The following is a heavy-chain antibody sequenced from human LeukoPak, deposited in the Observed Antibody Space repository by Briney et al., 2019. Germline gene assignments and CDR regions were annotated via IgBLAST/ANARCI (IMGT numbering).Heavy chain of an antibody. CDR3: ASPDRRFDY. D-gene: IGHD3-16*02. V-gene: IGHV4-38-2*02. CDR1: GYSISSGYY. Sequence: SSETLSLTCTVSGYSISSGYYWGWIRQPPGKGLEWIGSIYHSGSTYYNPSLKSRVTISVDTSKNQFSLKLSSVTAADTAVYYCASPDRRFDYWGQGTLVTVSS. CDR2: IYHSGST. J-gene: IGHJ4*02.